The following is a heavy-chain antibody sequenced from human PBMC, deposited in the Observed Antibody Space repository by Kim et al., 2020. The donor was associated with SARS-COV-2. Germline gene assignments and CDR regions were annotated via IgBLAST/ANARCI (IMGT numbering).Heavy chain of an antibody. D-gene: IGHD3-22*01. CDR3: AGDSYDSSGYYQTPRDY. J-gene: IGHJ4*02. V-gene: IGHV3-21*01. Sequence: VKGRYTISRDNAKNSLYLQMNSLGAEDTAVYYCAGDSYDSSGYYQTPRDYWGQGTLVTVSS.